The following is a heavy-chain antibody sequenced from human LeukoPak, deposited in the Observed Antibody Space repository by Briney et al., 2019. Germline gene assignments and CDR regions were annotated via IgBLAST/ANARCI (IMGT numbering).Heavy chain of an antibody. Sequence: SVKVSCKASGGTFSSYAISWVRQAPGQGLEWMGGIIPIFGTANYAQKFRGRVTITADKSTSTAYMELSSLRSEDTAVYYCAIDSSGWYMGFDYWGQGTLVTVSS. CDR1: GGTFSSYA. D-gene: IGHD6-19*01. J-gene: IGHJ4*02. V-gene: IGHV1-69*06. CDR3: AIDSSGWYMGFDY. CDR2: IIPIFGTA.